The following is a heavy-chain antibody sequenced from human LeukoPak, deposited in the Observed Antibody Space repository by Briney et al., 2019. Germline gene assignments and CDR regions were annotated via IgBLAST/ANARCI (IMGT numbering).Heavy chain of an antibody. Sequence: GRSLRLSCAASGFTFSSYGMHWVRQAPGKGLEWVAVISYDGSNKYYADSVKGRFTISRDNSKNTLYLQMNSLRTEDTAIYYCAKEDVVVSTIRYFQHWGQGTLVTVSS. J-gene: IGHJ1*01. V-gene: IGHV3-30*18. CDR2: ISYDGSNK. CDR1: GFTFSSYG. CDR3: AKEDVVVSTIRYFQH. D-gene: IGHD3-22*01.